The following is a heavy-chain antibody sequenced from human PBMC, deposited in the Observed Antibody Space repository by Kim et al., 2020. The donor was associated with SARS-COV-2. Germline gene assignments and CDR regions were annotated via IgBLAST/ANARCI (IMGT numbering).Heavy chain of an antibody. CDR2: IWYDGSNK. Sequence: GGSLRLSCAASGFTFSSYGMHWVRQAPGKGLEWVAVIWYDGSNKYYADSVKGRFTISRDNSKNTLYLQMNSLRAEDTAVYYCARTSYDFWSGSDAFDIWGQGTMVTVSS. CDR3: ARTSYDFWSGSDAFDI. CDR1: GFTFSSYG. D-gene: IGHD3-3*01. V-gene: IGHV3-33*01. J-gene: IGHJ3*02.